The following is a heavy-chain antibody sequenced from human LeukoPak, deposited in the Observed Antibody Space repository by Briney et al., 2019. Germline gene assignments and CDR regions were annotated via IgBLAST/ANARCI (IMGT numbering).Heavy chain of an antibody. CDR3: AREGSSWYDY. Sequence: KPSETLSLTCTVSDYSISSGYYWGWIRQPPGKGLEWIGSIFHSGSTYYNPSLKSRVTISVDTSKNQFSLKLNSVTAADTAVYYCAREGSSWYDYWGQGTLVTVSS. CDR1: DYSISSGYY. CDR2: IFHSGST. J-gene: IGHJ4*02. D-gene: IGHD6-13*01. V-gene: IGHV4-38-2*02.